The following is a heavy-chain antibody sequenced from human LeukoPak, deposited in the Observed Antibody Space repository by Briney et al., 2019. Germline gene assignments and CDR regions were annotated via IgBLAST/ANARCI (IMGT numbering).Heavy chain of an antibody. Sequence: GGSLRLSCAAPGFTFSRYSMNWVRQAPGKGLEWVSPMSSSSGLIYYGDSVKGRFTVSRDNAKRSLYLQMNSLRADDTAVYYCAREFDGSASGAGYWGQGTLVTVSS. CDR1: GFTFSRYS. J-gene: IGHJ4*02. CDR3: AREFDGSASGAGY. CDR2: MSSSSGLI. V-gene: IGHV3-21*01. D-gene: IGHD1-26*01.